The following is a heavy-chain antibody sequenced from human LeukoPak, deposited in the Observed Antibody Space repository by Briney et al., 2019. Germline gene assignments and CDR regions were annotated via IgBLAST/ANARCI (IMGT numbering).Heavy chain of an antibody. V-gene: IGHV3-23*01. CDR1: GFTFSSDS. D-gene: IGHD3-10*01. CDR3: AKVTGSGSYLADAFDI. Sequence: GGSLRLSCAASGFTFSSDSMNWVRQAPGKGLEWVSSISGSGDSTYHADSVRGRFTVSRDNSKNTLYLQMKSLRAEDTAVYYCAKVTGSGSYLADAFDIWGHGTVVSVSS. CDR2: ISGSGDST. J-gene: IGHJ3*02.